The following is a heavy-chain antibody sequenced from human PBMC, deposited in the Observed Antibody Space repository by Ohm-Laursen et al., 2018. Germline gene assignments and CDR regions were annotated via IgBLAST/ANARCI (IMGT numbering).Heavy chain of an antibody. D-gene: IGHD2-2*01. CDR3: ARARGTSQSHFDP. Sequence: TLSLTCTVYGGSFSAFYWTWIRQTPGKGLEWIGQINHSGSTYYNPSLKSLVTISVDTSKNQFSLKLSSVTAADTAVYYCARARGTSQSHFDPWGQGTLVTVSS. CDR2: INHSGST. CDR1: GGSFSAFY. V-gene: IGHV4-34*09. J-gene: IGHJ5*02.